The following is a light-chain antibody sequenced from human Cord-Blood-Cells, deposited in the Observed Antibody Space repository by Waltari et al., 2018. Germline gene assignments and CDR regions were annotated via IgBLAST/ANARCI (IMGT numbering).Light chain of an antibody. CDR3: QQSNSFPLT. CDR2: AAS. Sequence: DIPMTQSPSSVSASVGDRVTLTCRTSQGISSWLAWYQQKPGKTPKLLIYAASSWQTGVPSRFSGSGSGTDFTLTISSLQPEDVAAYYCQQSNSFPLTFGGGTKVEIK. V-gene: IGKV1-12*01. J-gene: IGKJ4*01. CDR1: QGISSW.